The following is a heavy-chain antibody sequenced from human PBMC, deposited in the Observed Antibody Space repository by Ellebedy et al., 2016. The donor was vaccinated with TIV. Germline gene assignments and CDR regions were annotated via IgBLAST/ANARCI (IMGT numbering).Heavy chain of an antibody. D-gene: IGHD4-17*01. CDR2: IYYSGST. CDR3: ASSYGDSLPPYYYYYYYGMDV. V-gene: IGHV4-39*07. CDR1: GGSISSSSYY. J-gene: IGHJ6*02. Sequence: MPSETLSLTCTVSGGSISSSSYYRGWIRQAPGKGLEWTGSIYYSGSTYYNPSLKSRVTISVDTSKNQFSLKLSSVTAADTAVYYCASSYGDSLPPYYYYYYYGMDVWGQGTTVTVSS.